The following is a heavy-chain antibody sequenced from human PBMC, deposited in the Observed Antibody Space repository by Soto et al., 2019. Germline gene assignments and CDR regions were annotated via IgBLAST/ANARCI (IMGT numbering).Heavy chain of an antibody. J-gene: IGHJ3*02. Sequence: ASVKVSCKASGGTFSSYAISWVRQAPGQGLEWMGWISAYNGNTNYAQKLQGRVTMTTDTSTSTAYMELRSLTSDDTAVYYCARGNRIEAFDIWGQGTMVTVSS. V-gene: IGHV1-18*01. CDR2: ISAYNGNT. CDR1: GGTFSSYA. CDR3: ARGNRIEAFDI. D-gene: IGHD2-15*01.